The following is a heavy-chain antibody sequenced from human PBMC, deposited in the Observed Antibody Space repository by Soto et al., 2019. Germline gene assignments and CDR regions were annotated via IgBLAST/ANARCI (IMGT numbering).Heavy chain of an antibody. Sequence: GSSVKVSCKASGYTFSNHGITWVRQAPGQGLEWMGWIGAYNGNTHYTQSLQGRVTMTTDTSTSTAYMELRGLRSDDTAVYYCARVRQLVVYFYYYYYGMDVWGQGTTVNVSS. D-gene: IGHD6-6*01. J-gene: IGHJ6*02. CDR2: IGAYNGNT. V-gene: IGHV1-18*01. CDR3: ARVRQLVVYFYYYYYGMDV. CDR1: GYTFSNHG.